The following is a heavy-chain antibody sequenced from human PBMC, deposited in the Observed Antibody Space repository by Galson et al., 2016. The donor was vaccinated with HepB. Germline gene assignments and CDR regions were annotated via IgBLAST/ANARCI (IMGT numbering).Heavy chain of an antibody. Sequence: SLRLSCAASGFTFSSYEMNWVRQAPGKGLEWVSYISSSGSTIYYADSVKGRFTISRDNAKNSLYLQMNSLRAEDTAVYYCVRGGYGGYFPREFDYWGQGTLVTVSS. CDR2: ISSSGSTI. V-gene: IGHV3-48*03. CDR1: GFTFSSYE. D-gene: IGHD5-12*01. J-gene: IGHJ4*02. CDR3: VRGGYGGYFPREFDY.